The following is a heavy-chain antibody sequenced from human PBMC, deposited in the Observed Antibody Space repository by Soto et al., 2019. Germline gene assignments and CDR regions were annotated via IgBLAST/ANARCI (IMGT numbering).Heavy chain of an antibody. CDR2: ISGSGDST. J-gene: IGHJ4*02. V-gene: IGHV3-23*01. CDR3: ARRGSGSYYDY. Sequence: EVQLLESGGGLVQPGGSLRLSCAASGFTFSSYAMRWVRQAPGKGREWVSAISGSGDSTYYADSVKGRFTTSRDNSKNTLYLQTNSLRAEDTAVYYCARRGSGSYYDYWGQGTLVTVSS. CDR1: GFTFSSYA. D-gene: IGHD1-26*01.